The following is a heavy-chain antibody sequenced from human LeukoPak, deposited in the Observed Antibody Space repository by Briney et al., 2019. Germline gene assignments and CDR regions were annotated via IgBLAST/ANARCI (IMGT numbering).Heavy chain of an antibody. D-gene: IGHD3-10*01. J-gene: IGHJ4*02. CDR3: ASPPGSSMVEGFDY. CDR1: GGTFSSYA. Sequence: ASVKVSCKASGGTFSSYAISWVRQAPEQGLEWMGGIIPIFGTANYVQKFQGRVTITADESTSTAYMELSSLRSEDTAVYYCASPPGSSMVEGFDYWGRGTLVTVSS. V-gene: IGHV1-69*13. CDR2: IIPIFGTA.